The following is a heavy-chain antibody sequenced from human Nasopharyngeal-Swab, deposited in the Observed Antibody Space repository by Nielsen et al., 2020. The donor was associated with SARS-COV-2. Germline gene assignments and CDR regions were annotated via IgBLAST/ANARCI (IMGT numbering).Heavy chain of an antibody. V-gene: IGHV5-51*01. CDR3: ARHPSSGWPSYFYYGMDV. Sequence: GESLKLSCKGSGYIFTSYWIGWVRQMPGKGLEWMGIIYPGYSDTRYSPSFQGQVTISADKSITTAYLQWSSLKASDTAMYYCARHPSSGWPSYFYYGMDVWGQGTTVTVSS. CDR2: IYPGYSDT. D-gene: IGHD6-19*01. CDR1: GYIFTSYW. J-gene: IGHJ6*02.